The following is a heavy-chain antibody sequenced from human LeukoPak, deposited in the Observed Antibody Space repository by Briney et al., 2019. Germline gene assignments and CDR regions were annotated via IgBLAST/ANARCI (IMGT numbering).Heavy chain of an antibody. CDR2: ISGNGGDT. CDR1: GFTFSSYG. Sequence: GGSLRLSCAASGFTFSSYGMSWVRQAPGKGLEWVSAISGNGGDTFYADSVKGRFTISRDNSKNTLYLQMNSLRAEDTAVYYCAKPENYYYYMDVWGKGTTVTISS. CDR3: AKPENYYYYMDV. V-gene: IGHV3-23*01. J-gene: IGHJ6*03.